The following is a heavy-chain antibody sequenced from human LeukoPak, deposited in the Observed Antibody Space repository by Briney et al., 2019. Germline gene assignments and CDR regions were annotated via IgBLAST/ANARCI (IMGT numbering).Heavy chain of an antibody. CDR1: GFIFSNYA. J-gene: IGHJ4*02. Sequence: PGGSLRLSCAASGFIFSNYAMHWVRKAPGKGLEWVAVIWHDGRNEHYADSVKGRFTISRDTSKNTLYLQMNSLRVEDTAVYYCARGYYYDFSVTPDYWGQGTLVTVSS. D-gene: IGHD3-22*01. CDR2: IWHDGRNE. V-gene: IGHV3-33*01. CDR3: ARGYYYDFSVTPDY.